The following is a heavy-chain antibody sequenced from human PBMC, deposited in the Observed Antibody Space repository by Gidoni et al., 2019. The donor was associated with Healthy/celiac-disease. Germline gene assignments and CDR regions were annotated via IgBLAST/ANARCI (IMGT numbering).Heavy chain of an antibody. CDR2: IYYSGST. CDR3: TVTTSGLDY. V-gene: IGHV4-39*01. J-gene: IGHJ4*02. CDR1: GGSISSSSYY. Sequence: QLQLQESGPGLVKPSETLSLTFTVSGGSISSSSYYWCWIRQPPGKGLEWLGSIYYSGSTYYYPSLKSRVTISVDTSKNQFSLKLSSVTAADTAVYYCTVTTSGLDYWGQGTLVTVSS. D-gene: IGHD4-17*01.